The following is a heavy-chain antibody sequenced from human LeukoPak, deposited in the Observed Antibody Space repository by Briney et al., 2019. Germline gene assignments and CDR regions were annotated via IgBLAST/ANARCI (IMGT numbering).Heavy chain of an antibody. CDR3: ASPKFGGYFDC. CDR1: GFTFSSQW. Sequence: PGGSLRLSCAGSGFTFSSQWIHWVRHAPGKGLVWVSRINGDGSSTNYADSVQGRFTISRDNAKNTMYLQMNSLRVEDTAVYYCASPKFGGYFDCWGEGTLVTVSS. D-gene: IGHD3-10*01. CDR2: INGDGSST. V-gene: IGHV3-74*01. J-gene: IGHJ4*02.